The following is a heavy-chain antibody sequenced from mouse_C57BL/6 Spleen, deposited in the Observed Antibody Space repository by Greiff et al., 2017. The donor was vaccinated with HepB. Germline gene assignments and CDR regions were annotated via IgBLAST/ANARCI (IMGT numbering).Heavy chain of an antibody. CDR3: ARPTTVVSDYFDY. CDR2: ISSGSSTI. Sequence: EVQGVESGGGLVKPGGSLKHSCAASGFTFSDYGMHWVRQAPEKGLEWVAYISSGSSTIYYADTVKGRFTISRDNAKNTLFLQMTSLRSEDTAMYYCARPTTVVSDYFDYWGQGTTLTVSS. V-gene: IGHV5-17*01. J-gene: IGHJ2*01. D-gene: IGHD1-1*01. CDR1: GFTFSDYG.